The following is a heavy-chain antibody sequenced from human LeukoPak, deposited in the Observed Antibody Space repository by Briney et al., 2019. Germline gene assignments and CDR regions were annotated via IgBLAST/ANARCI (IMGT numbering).Heavy chain of an antibody. CDR1: GDSISTYY. D-gene: IGHD3-22*01. CDR3: ARHVRFYYDTSGYYFDS. CDR2: IYSSGST. J-gene: IGHJ5*01. Sequence: SETLSLTCTVSGDSISTYYWSWIRQPPGKGLEWIGHIYSSGSTKYNPSLKSRATISVDTSKNQFSLKLSSVTAADTAVYYCARHVRFYYDTSGYYFDSWGQGTLVTVSS. V-gene: IGHV4-59*08.